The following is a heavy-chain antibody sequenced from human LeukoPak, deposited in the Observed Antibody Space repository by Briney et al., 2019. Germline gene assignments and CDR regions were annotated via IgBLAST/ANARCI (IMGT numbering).Heavy chain of an antibody. J-gene: IGHJ4*02. V-gene: IGHV4-34*01. CDR1: GGSFSGYY. Sequence: SETLSLTCAVYGGSFSGYYWSWIRQPPGKGLEWIGEINHSGSTNYNPSLKSRVTISVDTSKNQFSLKLSSVTAADTAVYYCARSRSIAARRAPSGYWGQGTLVTVSS. CDR3: ARSRSIAARRAPSGY. D-gene: IGHD6-6*01. CDR2: INHSGST.